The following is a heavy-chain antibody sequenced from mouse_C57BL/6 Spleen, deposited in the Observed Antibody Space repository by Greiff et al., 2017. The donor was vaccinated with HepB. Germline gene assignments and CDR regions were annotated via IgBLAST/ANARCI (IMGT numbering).Heavy chain of an antibody. V-gene: IGHV14-1*01. D-gene: IGHD2-5*01. Sequence: EVQLQQSGAELVRPGASVKLSCTASGFNIKDYYMHWVKQRPEQGLEWIGRIDPEDGDTEYAPKFQGKATMTADTSSNTAYLQLSSLTSEDTAVYYCTTDSNGVSVAYWGQGTLVTVSA. CDR3: TTDSNGVSVAY. CDR1: GFNIKDYY. CDR2: IDPEDGDT. J-gene: IGHJ3*01.